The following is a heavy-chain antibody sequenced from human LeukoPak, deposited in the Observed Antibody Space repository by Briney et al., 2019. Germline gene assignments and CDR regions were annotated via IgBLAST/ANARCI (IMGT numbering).Heavy chain of an antibody. CDR3: ARATHGAINAGTKYYYYYYYMDV. CDR1: GFTVSSNY. V-gene: IGHV3-53*01. CDR2: IYSGGST. D-gene: IGHD6-13*01. Sequence: PGGSLRLSCAASGFTVSSNYMSWVRQAPGKGLEWVSVIYSGGSTYYADSVKGRFTISRDNSKNTLYLQMNGLRAEDTAVYYCARATHGAINAGTKYYYYYYYMDVWGKGTTVTVSS. J-gene: IGHJ6*03.